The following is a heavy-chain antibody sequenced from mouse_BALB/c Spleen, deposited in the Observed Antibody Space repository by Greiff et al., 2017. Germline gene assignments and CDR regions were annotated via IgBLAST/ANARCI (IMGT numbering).Heavy chain of an antibody. CDR2: IDPANGNT. V-gene: IGHV14-3*02. CDR3: ARRELAYYYAMDY. Sequence: EVQLQQSGAELVKPGASVKLSCTASGFNIKDTYMHWVKQRPEQGLEWIGRIDPANGNTKYDPKFQGKATITADTSSNTAYLQLSSLTSEDTAVYYCARRELAYYYAMDYWGQGTSVTVSS. D-gene: IGHD3-1*01. CDR1: GFNIKDTY. J-gene: IGHJ4*01.